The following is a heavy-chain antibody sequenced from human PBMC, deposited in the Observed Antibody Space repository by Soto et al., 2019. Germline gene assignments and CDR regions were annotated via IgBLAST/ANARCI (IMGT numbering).Heavy chain of an antibody. J-gene: IGHJ4*02. Sequence: QVQLQESGPGLVKPSQTLSLTCTVSGGSISSGGYYWSWIRQHPGKGLEWIGYIYYSGNTYYNPSLKGRVTISEDTSKNQFSLKLSSVTAADTAVYYCARGVTMVRGVIHTPYFDYWGQGTLVTVSS. CDR1: GGSISSGGYY. CDR2: IYYSGNT. V-gene: IGHV4-31*03. D-gene: IGHD3-10*01. CDR3: ARGVTMVRGVIHTPYFDY.